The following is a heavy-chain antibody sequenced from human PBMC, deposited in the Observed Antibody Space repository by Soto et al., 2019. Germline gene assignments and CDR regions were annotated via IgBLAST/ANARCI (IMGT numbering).Heavy chain of an antibody. J-gene: IGHJ4*02. CDR1: GYAFTTYV. D-gene: IGHD1-1*01. CDR3: ARGRYGDY. Sequence: QVHLVQSGAEVKKPGASVKVSCKGSGYAFTTYVITWVRQAPGQGLEWMGWISAHNGNTNSAQKLQGRVTVTRETSTSTAYMELRSLRSDDTTVYYCARGRYGDYWGQGALVTVSS. CDR2: ISAHNGNT. V-gene: IGHV1-18*01.